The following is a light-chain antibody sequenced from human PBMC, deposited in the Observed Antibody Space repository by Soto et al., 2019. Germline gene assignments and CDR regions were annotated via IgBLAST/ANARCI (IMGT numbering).Light chain of an antibody. CDR1: QSVSTF. J-gene: IGKJ1*01. Sequence: EIVLTQSPGTLSLSPGEGATLSCRASQSVSTFLGWYQQKPGQAPRLLIYGASSRATGIPDRFSGSGSDTDFSLTISRLEPEDFAVYYCQQYGSSPRTFGRGTKVDIK. CDR3: QQYGSSPRT. V-gene: IGKV3-20*01. CDR2: GAS.